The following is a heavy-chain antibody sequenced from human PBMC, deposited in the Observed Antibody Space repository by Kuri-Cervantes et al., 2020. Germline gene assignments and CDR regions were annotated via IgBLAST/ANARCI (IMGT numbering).Heavy chain of an antibody. CDR2: LGWNSGSI. V-gene: IGHV3-9*01. CDR3: AKKGGSIAPRPGDLFNY. Sequence: SLKISCAASGFTFDDYAMHWVRQVPGKGLEWVSHLGWNSGSIAYTDSVKGRFTISRDNAKNSLYPQMNSLRAEDTAVYYCAKKGGSIAPRPGDLFNYWGQGTLVTVSS. CDR1: GFTFDDYA. J-gene: IGHJ4*02. D-gene: IGHD6-6*01.